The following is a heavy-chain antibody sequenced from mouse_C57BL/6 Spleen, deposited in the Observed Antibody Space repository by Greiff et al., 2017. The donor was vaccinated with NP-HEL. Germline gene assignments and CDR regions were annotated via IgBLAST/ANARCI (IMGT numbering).Heavy chain of an antibody. V-gene: IGHV1-80*01. CDR2: IYPGDGDT. CDR1: GYAFSSYW. CDR3: AREGGLGRMDY. D-gene: IGHD3-3*01. J-gene: IGHJ4*01. Sequence: LVESGAELVKPGASVKISCKASGYAFSSYWMNWVKQRPGKGLEWIGQIYPGDGDTNYNGKFKGKATLTADKSSSTAYMQLSSLTSEDSAVYFCAREGGLGRMDYWGQGTSVTVSS.